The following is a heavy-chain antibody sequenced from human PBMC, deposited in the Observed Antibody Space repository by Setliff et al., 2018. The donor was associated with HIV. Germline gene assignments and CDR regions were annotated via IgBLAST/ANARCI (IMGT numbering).Heavy chain of an antibody. D-gene: IGHD3-3*01. CDR2: LSSKGNT. Sequence: PSETLSLTCTVSGAYISRSTHFWAWIRQPPGKGLEWIGALSSKGNTDYNPSLKSRVTISVDTSKNQLSLKVTSVTAADTAVYYCARTVRREFRTNVGDHYYFYMDVWGKGTTVTVSS. CDR1: GAYISRSTHF. V-gene: IGHV4-39*07. J-gene: IGHJ6*03. CDR3: ARTVRREFRTNVGDHYYFYMDV.